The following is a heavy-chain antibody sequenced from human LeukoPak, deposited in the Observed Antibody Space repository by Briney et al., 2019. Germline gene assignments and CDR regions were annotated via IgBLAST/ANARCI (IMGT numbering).Heavy chain of an antibody. V-gene: IGHV3-15*01. CDR1: GFTFSNAW. CDR3: TTVNVVVPAAQYDAFDI. CDR2: IKSKTDGGTT. Sequence: GGSLRLSCAASGFTFSNAWMSWVRRAPGKGLEWVGRIKSKTDGGTTDYAAPVKGRFTISRDDSKNTLYLQMNSLKTEDTAVYYCTTVNVVVPAAQYDAFDIWGQGTMVTVSS. D-gene: IGHD2-2*01. J-gene: IGHJ3*02.